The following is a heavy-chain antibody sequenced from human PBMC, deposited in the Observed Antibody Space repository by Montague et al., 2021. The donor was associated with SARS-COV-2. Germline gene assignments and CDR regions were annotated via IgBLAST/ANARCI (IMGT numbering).Heavy chain of an antibody. CDR3: ARGRQHFNMIVVVMTGGEYYFDY. D-gene: IGHD3-22*01. J-gene: IGHJ4*02. CDR2: INHRGTS. CDR1: GGSFSDYF. V-gene: IGHV4-34*01. Sequence: SETLSLTCAVYGGSFSDYFWTWIRQPPGKGLEWIGEINHRGTSNXNPSLKRRVSISVDTSKNQFSLYLGSVTAADTAVYYCARGRQHFNMIVVVMTGGEYYFDYWGQGTLVTVSS.